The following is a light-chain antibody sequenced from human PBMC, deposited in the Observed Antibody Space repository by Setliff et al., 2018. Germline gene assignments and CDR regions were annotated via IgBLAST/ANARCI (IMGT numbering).Light chain of an antibody. CDR3: CSYSPGNTFVV. J-gene: IGLJ2*01. CDR2: HNN. CDR1: GAGFT. V-gene: IGLV1-40*01. Sequence: QSVLTQPPSVSGAPGQRVSISCTGIGAGFTVHWYQQLSTTAPKLLISHNNNRPSGVPDRFSGSRSGTSASLVITGLQAEDEADYYCCSYSPGNTFVVFGGGTKVTVL.